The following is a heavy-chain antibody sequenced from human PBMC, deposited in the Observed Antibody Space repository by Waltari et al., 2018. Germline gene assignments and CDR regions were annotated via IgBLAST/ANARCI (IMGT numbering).Heavy chain of an antibody. CDR2: IYTSGST. CDR1: GGSIGSGSYS. CDR3: AREGRGYSGYEAYYYYGMDV. D-gene: IGHD5-12*01. Sequence: QVQLQESGPGLVKPSQTLSLTCTVPGGSIGSGSYSWSWIRPPPGKGLEWIGPIYTSGSTNYNPSLKSRVTISVDTSKNQFSLKLSSVTAADTAVDYCAREGRGYSGYEAYYYYGMDVWGQGTTVTVSS. V-gene: IGHV4-61*02. J-gene: IGHJ6*02.